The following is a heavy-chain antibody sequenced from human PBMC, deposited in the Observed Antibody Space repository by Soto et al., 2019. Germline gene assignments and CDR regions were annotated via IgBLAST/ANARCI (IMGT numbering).Heavy chain of an antibody. CDR2: IKQDGSDK. V-gene: IGHV3-7*01. Sequence: LRLSCAASGFNFDNYWMAWVRQAPGKGLEWVANIKQDGSDKNYVDSVRGRFTISRDNAKNSLYLQMNSLRAEDSAVYSCARDTTGILDYWGQGTLVTVSS. CDR3: ARDTTGILDY. CDR1: GFNFDNYW. D-gene: IGHD1-1*01. J-gene: IGHJ4*02.